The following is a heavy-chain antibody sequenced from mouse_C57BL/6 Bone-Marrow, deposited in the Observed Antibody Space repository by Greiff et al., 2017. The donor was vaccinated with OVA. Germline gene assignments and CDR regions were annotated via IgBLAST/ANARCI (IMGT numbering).Heavy chain of an antibody. Sequence: QVQLQQPGTELVKPGASVKLSCKASGYTFTSYWMHWVKQRPGQGLEWIGNINPSNGGTNYNEKFKSKATLTVDKSSSTAYMQLSSLTSDDSAVYYCARGRWLLPWFAYWGQGTLVTVSA. J-gene: IGHJ3*01. CDR2: INPSNGGT. V-gene: IGHV1-53*01. D-gene: IGHD2-3*01. CDR3: ARGRWLLPWFAY. CDR1: GYTFTSYW.